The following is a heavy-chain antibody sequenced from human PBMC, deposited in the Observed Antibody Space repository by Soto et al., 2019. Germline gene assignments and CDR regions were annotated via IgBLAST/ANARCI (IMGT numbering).Heavy chain of an antibody. CDR3: ARDRVDYSSFLHGMDV. CDR2: INPNSGAT. V-gene: IGHV1-2*02. J-gene: IGHJ6*02. CDR1: GYIFTGFY. D-gene: IGHD4-4*01. Sequence: ASVKVSCKTSGYIFTGFYMHWVRQAPGQGLEWMGWINPNSGATNYPQKFRDRVTMTRDTSIGTAYMELSSLRSDDTAVYYCARDRVDYSSFLHGMDVWGQGTTAAVSS.